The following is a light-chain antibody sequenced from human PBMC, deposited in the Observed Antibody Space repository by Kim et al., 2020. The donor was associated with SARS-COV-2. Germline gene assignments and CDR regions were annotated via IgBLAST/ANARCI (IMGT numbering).Light chain of an antibody. J-gene: IGLJ3*02. Sequence: QSVLTQPPSASGTPGQRVTISCSGSTSNIGSNTVNWYQQVPGTAPKVLIYTNNQRSSGVPDRFSGSKSGTSASLAISGLQSEDEADYYCAAWDDSLNGWVFGGGTKVTVL. CDR1: TSNIGSNT. CDR3: AAWDDSLNGWV. CDR2: TNN. V-gene: IGLV1-44*01.